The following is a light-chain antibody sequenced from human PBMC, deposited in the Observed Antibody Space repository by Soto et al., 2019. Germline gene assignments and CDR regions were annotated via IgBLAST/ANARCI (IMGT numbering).Light chain of an antibody. V-gene: IGKV3-15*01. CDR1: QSVTSN. Sequence: EIVMTQSPATLSASPGERATLSCRASQSVTSNLAWYQQKPGRPPRLLIYGASIRATGIPARFSGSGSGTEFTLTISSLQSEYCAVYYCQQYNNSLTFGGGTKVEIK. CDR2: GAS. CDR3: QQYNNSLT. J-gene: IGKJ4*01.